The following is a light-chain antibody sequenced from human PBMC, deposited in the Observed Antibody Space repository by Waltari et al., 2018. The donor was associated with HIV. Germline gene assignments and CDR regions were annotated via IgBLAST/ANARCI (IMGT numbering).Light chain of an antibody. CDR3: AAWDDSLNVPV. Sequence: QAVLTQPSSLSASPGASASLTCTLRSGINVGTYRIYWYQQKPGSPPQYLLRYKSDSDKQQGSGVPSRFSGSKDASANAGILLISGLQSEDEADYYCAAWDDSLNVPVFGGGTRLTVL. CDR2: YKSDSDK. J-gene: IGLJ3*02. CDR1: SGINVGTYR. V-gene: IGLV5-45*03.